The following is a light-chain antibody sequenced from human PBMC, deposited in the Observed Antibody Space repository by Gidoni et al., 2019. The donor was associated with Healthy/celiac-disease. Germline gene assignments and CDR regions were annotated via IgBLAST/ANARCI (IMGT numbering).Light chain of an antibody. Sequence: PGTLSLSPGERATLSCRASQSVSSSYLAWYQQKPGQAPRLLNYGASSRATGIPDRFSGSGSGTDFTLTISRLEPEDFAVYYCQQYGSSPPITFGQGTRLEIK. CDR2: GAS. V-gene: IGKV3-20*01. CDR3: QQYGSSPPIT. CDR1: QSVSSSY. J-gene: IGKJ5*01.